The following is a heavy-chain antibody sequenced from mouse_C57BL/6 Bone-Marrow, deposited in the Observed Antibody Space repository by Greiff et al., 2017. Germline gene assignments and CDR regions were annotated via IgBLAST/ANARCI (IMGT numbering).Heavy chain of an antibody. J-gene: IGHJ1*03. CDR1: GYTFTSYG. V-gene: IGHV1-81*01. CDR2: IYPRSGNP. D-gene: IGHD6-1*01. CDR3: ASLALWYFDG. Sequence: QVQLQQSGAELARPGASVKLSCKASGYTFTSYGISWVKQRTGQGLEWIGEIYPRSGNPYYNEPFKGKATLTADNSSRTAYRELRSLTSEDSAVYFCASLALWYFDGWGTGTTVT.